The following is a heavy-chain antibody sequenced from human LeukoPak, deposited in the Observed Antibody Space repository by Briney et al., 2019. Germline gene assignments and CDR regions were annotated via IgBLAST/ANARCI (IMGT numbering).Heavy chain of an antibody. CDR2: IFYSGST. D-gene: IGHD5-18*01. CDR3: ARGFDTASFDY. Sequence: SETLSLTCTVSGGSISTSNYYWGWIRQPPGKGLEWIGNIFYSGSTYYGPSLKSRVTISVDTSKNQFSLKLSSVTAADTAVYYCARGFDTASFDYWGQGTLVTVSS. V-gene: IGHV4-39*07. J-gene: IGHJ4*02. CDR1: GGSISTSNYY.